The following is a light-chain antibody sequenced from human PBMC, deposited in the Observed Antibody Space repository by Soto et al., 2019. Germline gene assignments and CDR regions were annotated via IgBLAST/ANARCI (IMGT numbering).Light chain of an antibody. Sequence: QSALTQPPSVSGSPGQSVTISCTGTSSDVGSYNRVSWYQQPPGTAPKLMIYEVSNRPSGVPDRFSGSKSGNTASLTISGLQAEDEADYSCSSYTNTREVVFGGGTKLTVL. J-gene: IGLJ2*01. V-gene: IGLV2-18*02. CDR1: SSDVGSYNR. CDR2: EVS. CDR3: SSYTNTREVV.